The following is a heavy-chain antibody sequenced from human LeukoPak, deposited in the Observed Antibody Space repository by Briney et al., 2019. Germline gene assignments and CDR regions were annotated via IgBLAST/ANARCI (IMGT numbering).Heavy chain of an antibody. Sequence: GGSLRLSCAASGFTFSSYGMHWVRQAPGKGLEWVAVISYDGSNKYYADSVKGRFTISRDNAKNSLYLQMNSLRAEDTAVYYCARDPPYYYDSSGFRPGVINYFDYWGQGALVTVSS. J-gene: IGHJ4*02. CDR1: GFTFSSYG. D-gene: IGHD3-22*01. CDR3: ARDPPYYYDSSGFRPGVINYFDY. CDR2: ISYDGSNK. V-gene: IGHV3-30*03.